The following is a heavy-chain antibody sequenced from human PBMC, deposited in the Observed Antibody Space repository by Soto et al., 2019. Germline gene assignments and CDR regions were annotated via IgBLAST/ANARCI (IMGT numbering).Heavy chain of an antibody. V-gene: IGHV3-20*04. CDR1: GFTFDDYG. CDR3: ARVITIFGWGTDS. D-gene: IGHD3-3*01. J-gene: IGHJ4*02. CDR2: INWNGGST. Sequence: GGSLRLSCAASGFTFDDYGMSWVRQAPGKGLEWVSGINWNGGSTGYADSVKGRFTISSDNAKNSLYLQMNSLSAQDTALYYCARVITIFGWGTDSWGQGTLVTVSS.